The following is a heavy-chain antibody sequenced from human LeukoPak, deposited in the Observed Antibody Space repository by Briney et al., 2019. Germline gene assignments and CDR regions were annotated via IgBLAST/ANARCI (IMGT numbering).Heavy chain of an antibody. V-gene: IGHV3-20*04. CDR1: GFTFDDYG. CDR2: INWNGGST. Sequence: GVSLRLSCAASGFTFDDYGMSWVRQAPGKGLEWVAGINWNGGSTGYADSVKGRFTISRDNAKNSLYLQMNSLRAEDTALYYCARVLPSYCGGDCYSGSKDYWGQGTLVTVSS. D-gene: IGHD2-21*02. CDR3: ARVLPSYCGGDCYSGSKDY. J-gene: IGHJ4*02.